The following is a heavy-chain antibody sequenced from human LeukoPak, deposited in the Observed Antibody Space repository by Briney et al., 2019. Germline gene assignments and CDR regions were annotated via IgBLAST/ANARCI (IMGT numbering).Heavy chain of an antibody. CDR2: IWYDGSNK. CDR3: ARDSLPYYDYVWGSSGIDV. Sequence: GGSLRLSCAASGFTFSSYGMHWVRQAPGKGLEWVAVIWYDGSNKYYADSVKGRFTISRDNSKNTLYLQMNSLRAEDTAVYYCARDSLPYYDYVWGSSGIDVWGQGTTVTVSS. V-gene: IGHV3-33*01. CDR1: GFTFSSYG. J-gene: IGHJ6*02. D-gene: IGHD3-16*01.